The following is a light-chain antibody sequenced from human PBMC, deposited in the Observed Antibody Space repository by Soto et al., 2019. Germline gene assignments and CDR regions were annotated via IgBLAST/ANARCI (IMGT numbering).Light chain of an antibody. J-gene: IGKJ1*01. CDR3: QQYGSSPEP. Sequence: EIVLTQSPGTLSLSPGERATLSCRASQSVSSSYLAWYQQKPGQAPRLLIYGASSRATGIPDRFSGSGSGTDFTLTISRLEPEDFEVYYCQQYGSSPEPFGQGTKV. V-gene: IGKV3-20*01. CDR1: QSVSSSY. CDR2: GAS.